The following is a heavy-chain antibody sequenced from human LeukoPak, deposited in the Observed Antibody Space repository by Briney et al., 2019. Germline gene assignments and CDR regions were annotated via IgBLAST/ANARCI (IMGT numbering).Heavy chain of an antibody. J-gene: IGHJ5*02. V-gene: IGHV4-34*01. Sequence: PSETLSLTCAVYGVSLNHYYWTWIRQAPGKGLEWIGEINHPGSTNYNPSLKSRVTISIDTSKSQFSLTMNSVTAADTAVYYCAMLLYHSGRPGPWGQGTLVTVSS. CDR2: INHPGST. D-gene: IGHD2/OR15-2a*01. CDR3: AMLLYHSGRPGP. CDR1: GVSLNHYY.